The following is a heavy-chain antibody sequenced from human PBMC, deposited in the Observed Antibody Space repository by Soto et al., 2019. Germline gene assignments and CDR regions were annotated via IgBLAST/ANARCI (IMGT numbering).Heavy chain of an antibody. D-gene: IGHD3-22*01. V-gene: IGHV4-30-4*01. Sequence: SETLSLTCTVSGGSISSGDYYWSWIRQPPGKGLEWIGYIYYSGSTYYNPSLKSRVTISVDTSKNQFSLKLSSVTAADTAVYYCARATMIVVVGNYFDYWGQGTLVTVSS. J-gene: IGHJ4*02. CDR1: GGSISSGDYY. CDR3: ARATMIVVVGNYFDY. CDR2: IYYSGST.